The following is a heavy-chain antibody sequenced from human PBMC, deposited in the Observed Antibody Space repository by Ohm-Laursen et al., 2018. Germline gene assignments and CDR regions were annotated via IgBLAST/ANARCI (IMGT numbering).Heavy chain of an antibody. V-gene: IGHV1-8*01. CDR3: ARAPTTVVTPRWFDP. Sequence: SVKVSCNASGYTFTSYDINWVRQATGQGLEWMGWMNPNSGNTGYAQKFQGRVTMTRNTSISTAYMELSSLRSEDTAVYYCARAPTTVVTPRWFDPWGQGTLVTVSS. CDR2: MNPNSGNT. J-gene: IGHJ5*02. CDR1: GYTFTSYD. D-gene: IGHD4-23*01.